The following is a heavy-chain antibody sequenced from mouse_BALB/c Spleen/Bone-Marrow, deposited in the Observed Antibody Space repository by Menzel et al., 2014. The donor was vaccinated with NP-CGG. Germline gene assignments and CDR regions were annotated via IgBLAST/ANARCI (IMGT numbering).Heavy chain of an antibody. V-gene: IGHV1-9*01. CDR1: GYTFSSYW. CDR3: ATARATSYYGMDY. J-gene: IGHJ4*01. D-gene: IGHD3-1*01. Sequence: VKLVESGAELMKPGASVKISCKATGYTFSSYWIEWVKQRPGHGLEWIGEILPGSGSNKYNEKFKGKATFTADTSSNTAYMQLSSLTSEDSAVYYCATARATSYYGMDYWGQGTSVTVSS. CDR2: ILPGSGSN.